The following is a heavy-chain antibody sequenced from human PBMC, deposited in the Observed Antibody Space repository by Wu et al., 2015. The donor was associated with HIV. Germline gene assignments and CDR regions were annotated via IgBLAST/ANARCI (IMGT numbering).Heavy chain of an antibody. D-gene: IGHD5-24*01. CDR2: SSPKNGYA. Sequence: QVHLVQFGGEVKKPGSSVKVTCKASGDGFTSYAVSWVRQAPGRRPEWLGWSSPKNGYAESVQKFQGRLTMTTDTSTNTAYMELRSLMSDDTAIYYCARDSRENRENYPRFWGQGTMVIVSS. CDR3: ARDSRENRENYPRF. V-gene: IGHV1-18*01. J-gene: IGHJ3*01. CDR1: GDGFTSYA.